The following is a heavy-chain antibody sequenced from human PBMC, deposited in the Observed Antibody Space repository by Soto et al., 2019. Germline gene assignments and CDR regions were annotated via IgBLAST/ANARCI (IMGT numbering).Heavy chain of an antibody. D-gene: IGHD6-19*01. CDR2: IIPIFGTA. Sequence: QVQLVQSGAEVKKPGSSVKVSCKASGGTFSSYAISWVRQAPGQGLEWMGGIIPIFGTANYAQKFQGRVTITADKSTSTAYMELSSVRYEDTALYYCASDKGGWYRLIGYWGQVTLVTVSS. CDR1: GGTFSSYA. CDR3: ASDKGGWYRLIGY. V-gene: IGHV1-69*06. J-gene: IGHJ4*02.